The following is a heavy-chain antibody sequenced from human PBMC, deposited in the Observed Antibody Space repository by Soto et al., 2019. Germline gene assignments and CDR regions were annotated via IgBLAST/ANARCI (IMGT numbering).Heavy chain of an antibody. D-gene: IGHD3-16*02. CDR3: VRDIVHLPHSAYYYSYMDV. J-gene: IGHJ6*03. V-gene: IGHV1-3*04. Sequence: ASVKVSCKASGYSFTSYAMQWVRQAPGQRLEWMGWINTGNGNTKYSQNIQGRVTITRDTSASTAYMELSSLRSEDTAVYYCVRDIVHLPHSAYYYSYMDVWGKGTTVTVSS. CDR2: INTGNGNT. CDR1: GYSFTSYA.